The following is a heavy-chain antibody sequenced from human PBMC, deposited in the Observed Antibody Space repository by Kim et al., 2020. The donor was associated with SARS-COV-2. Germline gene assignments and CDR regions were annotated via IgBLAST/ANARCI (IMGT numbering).Heavy chain of an antibody. Sequence: SVKVSCKASGGTFSSYAISWVRQAPGQGLEWMGGIIPIFGTANYAQKFQGRVTITAAESTSTAYMELSSLRSEDTAVYYCAGSRGAAVGKGVYYYYGMDVWGQGTTVTVSS. CDR2: IIPIFGTA. V-gene: IGHV1-69*13. D-gene: IGHD6-13*01. CDR3: AGSRGAAVGKGVYYYYGMDV. J-gene: IGHJ6*02. CDR1: GGTFSSYA.